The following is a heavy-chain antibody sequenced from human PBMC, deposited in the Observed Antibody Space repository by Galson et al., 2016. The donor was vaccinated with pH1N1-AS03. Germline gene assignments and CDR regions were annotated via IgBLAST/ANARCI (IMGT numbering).Heavy chain of an antibody. Sequence: SETLSLTCTVSGGSISSSTYSWGWIRQPPGKGLEWIGSVYYSGTTYYNPSLKSRVTISVDTSKNQFSLKLSSVTAADTAVYYCARAYLGMDVWGQGTLVTVSS. D-gene: IGHD7-27*01. CDR1: GGSISSSTYS. J-gene: IGHJ4*02. V-gene: IGHV4-39*01. CDR3: ARAYLGMDV. CDR2: VYYSGTT.